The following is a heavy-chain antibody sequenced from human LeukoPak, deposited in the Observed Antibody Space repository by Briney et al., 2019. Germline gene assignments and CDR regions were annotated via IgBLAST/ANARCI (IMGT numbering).Heavy chain of an antibody. D-gene: IGHD2/OR15-2a*01. Sequence: SETLSLTCTVSGESINNYYWTWIRQPPRDGLELVGYIYYIGSTNYNPSLKSRVTISADMSKNQFSLKLSSVTAADTAVYYCAREDSTLGIDYWGQGTLVTVSS. CDR3: AREDSTLGIDY. J-gene: IGHJ4*02. V-gene: IGHV4-59*01. CDR2: IYYIGST. CDR1: GESINNYY.